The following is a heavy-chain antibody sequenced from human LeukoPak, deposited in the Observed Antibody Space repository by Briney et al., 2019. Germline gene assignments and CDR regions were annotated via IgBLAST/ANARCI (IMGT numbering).Heavy chain of an antibody. J-gene: IGHJ4*02. Sequence: GGSLRLSCGASGFTFSSYWMSWARQAPGKGLEWVANIKQDGSEKYYVDSVKGRFTISRDNAKNSLYLQRNSLRAEDTAVYYCAREAGGSSHWGQGTLVTVSS. CDR2: IKQDGSEK. D-gene: IGHD2-2*01. V-gene: IGHV3-7*01. CDR1: GFTFSSYW. CDR3: AREAGGSSH.